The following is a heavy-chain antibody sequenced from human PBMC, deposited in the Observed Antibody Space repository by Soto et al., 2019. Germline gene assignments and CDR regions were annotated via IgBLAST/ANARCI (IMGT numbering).Heavy chain of an antibody. CDR3: AHSRVFDWFDP. CDR1: GFSLSSSEVG. V-gene: IGHV2-5*01. D-gene: IGHD6-13*01. CDR2: IFWNDDE. Sequence: SGPTLVNPIQTLTLTCTFSGFSLSSSEVGVGWIRQPPGKALEWLALIFWNDDERYNPSLKSRLTITKDISKNQVVLTMTTMDPVDTANYYCAHSRVFDWFDPWGQGTLVTVSS. J-gene: IGHJ5*02.